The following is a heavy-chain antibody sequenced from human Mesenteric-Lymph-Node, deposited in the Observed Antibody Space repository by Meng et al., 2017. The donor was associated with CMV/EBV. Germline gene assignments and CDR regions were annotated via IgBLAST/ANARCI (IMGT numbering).Heavy chain of an antibody. CDR1: GDTFSSYA. D-gene: IGHD3-3*01. CDR2: MNPNSGNT. J-gene: IGHJ3*02. V-gene: IGHV1-8*03. Sequence: ASVKVSCKASGDTFSSYAISWVRQAPGEGLEWMGWMNPNSGNTGYAQKFQGRVTISRNTSISTAYMELSSLRSEDTAVYYCARDPPSRFDDAFDIWGQGTMVTVSS. CDR3: ARDPPSRFDDAFDI.